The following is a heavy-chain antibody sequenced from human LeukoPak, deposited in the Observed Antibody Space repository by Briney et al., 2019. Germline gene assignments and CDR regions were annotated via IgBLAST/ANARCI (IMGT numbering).Heavy chain of an antibody. Sequence: SETLSLTCTVSGGSISSYYWSWIRQPAGKGLEWIGRIYTSGSTNYNPSLKSRVTISVDTSKNQFSLKLNSVTAADTAVYFCARGPYSYDSSGAFDIWGQGTMVTVSS. J-gene: IGHJ3*02. V-gene: IGHV4-4*07. CDR2: IYTSGST. D-gene: IGHD3-22*01. CDR1: GGSISSYY. CDR3: ARGPYSYDSSGAFDI.